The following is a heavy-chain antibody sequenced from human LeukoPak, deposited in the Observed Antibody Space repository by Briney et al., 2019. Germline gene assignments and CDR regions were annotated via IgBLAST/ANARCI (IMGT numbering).Heavy chain of an antibody. CDR1: GYTFTNYG. Sequence: ASVKVSCKASGYTFTNYGISWVRQAPGQGLEWMGWISAYNGNTIHAQKLQGRVTMTTDTSTSTAYMELRSLRSDDTAVFYCARERGAVVRGIIIRQFDYWGQGTLVTVSS. D-gene: IGHD3-10*01. CDR3: ARERGAVVRGIIIRQFDY. V-gene: IGHV1-18*01. CDR2: ISAYNGNT. J-gene: IGHJ4*02.